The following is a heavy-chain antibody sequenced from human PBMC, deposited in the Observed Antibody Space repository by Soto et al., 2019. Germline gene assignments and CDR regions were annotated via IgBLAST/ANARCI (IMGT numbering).Heavy chain of an antibody. CDR3: ARRYDSIGYSVDY. V-gene: IGHV3-48*02. Sequence: GGSLRLSCAASGFTFSSYAMNWVRQAPGKGLEWVSYISSGSGTIYYADSVKGRFTISRDNAKNSLSLQMNSLRDEDTAVYYCARRYDSIGYSVDYWGQGTLVTVSS. D-gene: IGHD3-22*01. J-gene: IGHJ4*02. CDR1: GFTFSSYA. CDR2: ISSGSGTI.